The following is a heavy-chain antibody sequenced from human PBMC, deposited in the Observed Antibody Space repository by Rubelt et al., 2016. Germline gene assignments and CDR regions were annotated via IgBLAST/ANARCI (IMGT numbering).Heavy chain of an antibody. CDR3: ARRVRGGHVDS. J-gene: IGHJ4*02. Sequence: QVQMQESGPGLVKPSETLSLTCTVSGGSISSFYWSWIRQSPGKGLEWIGYIYYSGTTSYNPSLQSRVTISVDTSKHQSSLKLSSGTAADTAFYYCARRVRGGHVDSWGQGTLVTVSS. CDR2: IYYSGTT. V-gene: IGHV4-59*12. CDR1: GGSISSFY. D-gene: IGHD5-12*01.